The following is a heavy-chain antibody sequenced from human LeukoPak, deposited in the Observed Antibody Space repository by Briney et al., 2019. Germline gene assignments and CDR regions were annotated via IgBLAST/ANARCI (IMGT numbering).Heavy chain of an antibody. J-gene: IGHJ2*01. CDR1: GFTFSTYW. D-gene: IGHD1-26*01. CDR3: ARGAENSGSYYRNYYWYFDL. Sequence: PGGSLSLSCTDFGFTFSTYWMSWVRQAPGKGLEWVANIKHDGSEKYYVDCVEGRFNDSRDDAKNSLYLQMNSLRAEDTAVYYCARGAENSGSYYRNYYWYFDLWGRGTLVTVSS. CDR2: IKHDGSEK. V-gene: IGHV3-7*01.